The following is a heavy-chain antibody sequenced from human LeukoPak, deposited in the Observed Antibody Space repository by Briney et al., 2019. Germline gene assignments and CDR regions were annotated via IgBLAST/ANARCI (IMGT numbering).Heavy chain of an antibody. V-gene: IGHV3-23*01. J-gene: IGHJ6*03. D-gene: IGHD2-2*01. CDR1: GFTFGSFA. CDR2: ISASGHYI. Sequence: GGSLRLSCEASGFTFGSFAMSWVRQAPGKGLEWLSGISASGHYIYYADSVKGRFTISRDNSKNTLYIEMNSLRAEDTAVYYCARDGSWGDYQFYFYMDVWGKGTAVTVSS. CDR3: ARDGSWGDYQFYFYMDV.